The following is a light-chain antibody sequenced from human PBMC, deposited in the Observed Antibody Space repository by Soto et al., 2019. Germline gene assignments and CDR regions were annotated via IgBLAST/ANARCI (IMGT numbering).Light chain of an antibody. Sequence: VLTQSPGTLSLSPGESATLSCRASQSVSSSYLAWYQQRPGQAPRLLIYGASSRATGIPDRFSGSGSGTDFTLTISRLEPEDFAVYYCQQYGSSRLTFGGGTKVDIK. CDR3: QQYGSSRLT. CDR1: QSVSSSY. V-gene: IGKV3-20*01. J-gene: IGKJ4*01. CDR2: GAS.